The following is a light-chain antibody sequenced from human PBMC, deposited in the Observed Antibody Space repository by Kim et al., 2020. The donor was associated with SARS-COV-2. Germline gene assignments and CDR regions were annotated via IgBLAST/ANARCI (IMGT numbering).Light chain of an antibody. V-gene: IGLV3-21*04. J-gene: IGLJ2*01. CDR1: NFGSKS. Sequence: SYELTQPPSVSVAPGKTARITCGGNNFGSKSVHWYQQKPGQAPVLVIYHDSDRPSGIPERFSGSNSGNTATLTISRVEAGDEADYYCQVWDSSSEHQVVFGGGTKLTVL. CDR2: HDS. CDR3: QVWDSSSEHQVV.